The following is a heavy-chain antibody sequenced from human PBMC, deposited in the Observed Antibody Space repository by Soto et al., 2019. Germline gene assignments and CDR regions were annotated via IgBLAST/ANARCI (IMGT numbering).Heavy chain of an antibody. CDR3: AKDGASQLQGYGMDV. V-gene: IGHV3-30*18. D-gene: IGHD2-2*01. Sequence: QVQLVESGGGVVQPGRSLRLSCAASGFTFSSYGMHWVRQAPGKGLEWVAVISYDGSNKYYADSVKGRFTISRDNSKNTLYLQMNSLRAEDTAVYYCAKDGASQLQGYGMDVWGQGTTVTVSS. CDR2: ISYDGSNK. J-gene: IGHJ6*02. CDR1: GFTFSSYG.